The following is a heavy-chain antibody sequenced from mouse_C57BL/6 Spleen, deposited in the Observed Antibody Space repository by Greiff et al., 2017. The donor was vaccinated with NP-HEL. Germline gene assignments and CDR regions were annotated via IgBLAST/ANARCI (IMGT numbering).Heavy chain of an antibody. V-gene: IGHV1-7*01. D-gene: IGHD4-1*01. CDR3: ARGDWDVYFDY. CDR2: INPSSGYT. Sequence: QVHVKQSGAELAKPGASVKLSCKASGYTFTSYWMHWVKQRPGQGLEWIGYINPSSGYTKYNQKFKDKATLTADKSSSTAYMQLSSLTYEDSAVYYCARGDWDVYFDYWGQGTTLTVSS. CDR1: GYTFTSYW. J-gene: IGHJ2*01.